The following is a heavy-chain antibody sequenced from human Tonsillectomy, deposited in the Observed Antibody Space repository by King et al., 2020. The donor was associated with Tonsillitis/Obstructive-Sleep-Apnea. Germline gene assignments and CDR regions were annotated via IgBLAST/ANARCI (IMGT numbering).Heavy chain of an antibody. V-gene: IGHV3-21*01. CDR3: VREDDFVMVPGS. CDR1: GFTFSTYS. J-gene: IGHJ5*02. D-gene: IGHD2-2*01. CDR2: IGASSNYI. Sequence: EVQLVESGGGLVKPGGSLRLSCAASGFTFSTYSMNWVRQAPGKGLEWVSSIGASSNYIYYSDSVKGRFTISRDNAKNSLYLQMNSLRAEDTAVYYCVREDDFVMVPGSWGQGTLVTVSS.